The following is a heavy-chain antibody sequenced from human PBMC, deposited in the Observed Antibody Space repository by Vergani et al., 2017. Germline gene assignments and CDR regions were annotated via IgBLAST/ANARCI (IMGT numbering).Heavy chain of an antibody. CDR2: INHSGST. D-gene: IGHD3-22*01. Sequence: QVQLQQWGAGLLKPSETLSLTCAVYGGSFSGYYWSWIRQPPGKGLEWIGEINHSGSTNYNPSLKSRVTISVDTSKNQFSLRLSSVTAADTAVYYCAKHYYDSSGYPAPFQHWGQGTLVTVSS. CDR3: AKHYYDSSGYPAPFQH. V-gene: IGHV4-34*01. J-gene: IGHJ1*01. CDR1: GGSFSGYY.